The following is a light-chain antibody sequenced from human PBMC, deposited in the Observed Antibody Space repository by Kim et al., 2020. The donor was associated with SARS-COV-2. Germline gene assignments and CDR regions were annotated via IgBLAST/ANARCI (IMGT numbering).Light chain of an antibody. CDR3: QSRDSGGSVV. CDR2: GKN. CDR1: SLRRYY. V-gene: IGLV3-19*01. Sequence: SSELTQDPAVSVALGQTVRITCQGDSLRRYYASWYQQKPGQAPVLVIYGKNNRPSGIPDRFSGSSSGNTASLTITGAQAEEEADYYCQSRDSGGSVVFGGGTQLTVL. J-gene: IGLJ2*01.